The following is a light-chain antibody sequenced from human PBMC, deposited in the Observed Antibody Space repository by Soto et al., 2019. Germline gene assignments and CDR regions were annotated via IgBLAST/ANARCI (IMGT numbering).Light chain of an antibody. CDR1: QSVSSN. J-gene: IGKJ1*01. V-gene: IGKV3-15*01. CDR3: QQYNNWPRT. Sequence: EIVMTQSPATLSVSPGERATLSCRASQSVSSNLAWYQQKPGQAPRLLIYGASTRATGIPARFSGSGSGTEFTLTISSLQSEDFAVYYCQQYNNWPRTFDQATKVEIK. CDR2: GAS.